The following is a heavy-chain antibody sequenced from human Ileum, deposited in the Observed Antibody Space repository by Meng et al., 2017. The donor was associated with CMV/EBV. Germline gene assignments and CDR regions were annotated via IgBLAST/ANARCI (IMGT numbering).Heavy chain of an antibody. CDR1: GGSISGYY. J-gene: IGHJ4*02. D-gene: IGHD2-2*01. Sequence: VQLQESGPGLVKPSETLSLTCTVSGGSISGYYWSWIRQPATKGLEWIGRVYSSGSTDYSPSLQSRVTMSVDTSKNQFSLKLSSVTAADTAVYYCARGSSSWAFDYWGQGTLVTVSS. V-gene: IGHV4-4*07. CDR3: ARGSSSWAFDY. CDR2: VYSSGST.